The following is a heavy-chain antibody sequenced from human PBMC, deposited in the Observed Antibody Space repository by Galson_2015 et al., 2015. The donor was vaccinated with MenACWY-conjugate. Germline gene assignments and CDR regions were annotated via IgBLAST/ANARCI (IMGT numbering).Heavy chain of an antibody. Sequence: LSLTCTVSGGSISSYYWSWIRQPPGKGLEWIGYIYYSGSTNYNPSLKSRVTISVDTSKNQFSLKLSSVTAADTAVYYCARQPGFIAAAEDYYYYYGMDVWGQGTTVTVSS. CDR1: GGSISSYY. CDR2: IYYSGST. V-gene: IGHV4-59*08. D-gene: IGHD6-13*01. CDR3: ARQPGFIAAAEDYYYYYGMDV. J-gene: IGHJ6*02.